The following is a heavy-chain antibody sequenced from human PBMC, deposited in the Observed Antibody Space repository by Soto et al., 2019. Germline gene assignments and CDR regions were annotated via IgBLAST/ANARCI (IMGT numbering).Heavy chain of an antibody. Sequence: ASVKFSCKASGYTFTSYAMHWVRQAPGQRLEWMGWSNAGNGNTKYSQEFQGRVTITRDTSASTAYMELSSLRSEDMAVYYCARGGRRDSSSWYFDYWGQGTPVTVSS. J-gene: IGHJ4*02. CDR3: ARGGRRDSSSWYFDY. CDR2: SNAGNGNT. D-gene: IGHD6-13*01. CDR1: GYTFTSYA. V-gene: IGHV1-3*02.